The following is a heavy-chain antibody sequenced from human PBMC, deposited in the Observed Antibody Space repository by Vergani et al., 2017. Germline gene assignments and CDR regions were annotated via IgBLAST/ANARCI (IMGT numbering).Heavy chain of an antibody. D-gene: IGHD6-19*01. Sequence: EVQLVQSGTEVKKPGESLKISCKGSGYNFNTHWIAWVRQMPGKGLEWMGIIFPGDSDTRYSPSFQGQVTISADRSINIAYLQWSSLKASDTAIYYCARQVAVAGKWWGPYYYYGMDVWGQGTTVTVSS. CDR3: ARQVAVAGKWWGPYYYYGMDV. V-gene: IGHV5-51*01. J-gene: IGHJ6*02. CDR2: IFPGDSDT. CDR1: GYNFNTHW.